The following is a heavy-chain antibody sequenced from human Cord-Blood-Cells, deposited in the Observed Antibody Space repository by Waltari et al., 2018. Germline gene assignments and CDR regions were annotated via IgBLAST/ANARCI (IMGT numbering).Heavy chain of an antibody. V-gene: IGHV3-43*01. Sequence: EVQLVESGGVVVQPGGSLRLSCAASGFTFDDYTMHWVRQAQGKGLEWVSLISWDGGSSYYADSVKGRFTISRDNSKNSLYLQMNSLRTEDTALYYCAKERTGDLDYWGQGTLVTVSS. D-gene: IGHD2-21*01. CDR2: ISWDGGSS. J-gene: IGHJ4*02. CDR3: AKERTGDLDY. CDR1: GFTFDDYT.